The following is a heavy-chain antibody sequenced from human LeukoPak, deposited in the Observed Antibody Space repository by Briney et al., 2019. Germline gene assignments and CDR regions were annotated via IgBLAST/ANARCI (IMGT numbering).Heavy chain of an antibody. J-gene: IGHJ4*02. CDR2: IFPIFGTT. D-gene: IGHD6-19*01. Sequence: SVKVSCKASGGTFSSYAISWVRQAPGQGLEWMGGIFPIFGTTNYAQKFQGRVTITTDESTSTAYMELRSLRSEDTAVYYCARDLYSSGWALDYRGQGTLVTVSS. CDR3: ARDLYSSGWALDY. V-gene: IGHV1-69*05. CDR1: GGTFSSYA.